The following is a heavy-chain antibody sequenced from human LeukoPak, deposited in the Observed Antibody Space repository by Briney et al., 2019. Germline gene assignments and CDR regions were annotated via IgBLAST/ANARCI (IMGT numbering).Heavy chain of an antibody. D-gene: IGHD3-22*01. J-gene: IGHJ4*02. Sequence: PGGSLRLSCAASGFTFSSYGMHWVRQAPGKGLEWVAVIWYDGSNKYYADSVKGRFTISRDNSKNTLYLQMNSLRAEDTAVYYCARVSRTYYYDSSGYPIDYWGQGTLVTVSS. CDR2: IWYDGSNK. CDR1: GFTFSSYG. CDR3: ARVSRTYYYDSSGYPIDY. V-gene: IGHV3-33*01.